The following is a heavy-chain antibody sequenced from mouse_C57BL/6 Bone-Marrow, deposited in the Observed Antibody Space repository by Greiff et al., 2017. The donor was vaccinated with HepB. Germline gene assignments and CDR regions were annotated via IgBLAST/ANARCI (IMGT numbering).Heavy chain of an antibody. CDR1: GYTFTSYG. CDR2: IYPRSGNT. CDR3: RATFSY. D-gene: IGHD3-1*01. J-gene: IGHJ3*01. Sequence: QVQLQQSGAELARPGASVKLSCKASGYTFTSYGISWVKQRTGQGLEWIGEIYPRSGNTYYNEKFKGKATLTADKSSSTAYMELRSLTSEDSAVYFCRATFSYWGQGTLVTVSA. V-gene: IGHV1-81*01.